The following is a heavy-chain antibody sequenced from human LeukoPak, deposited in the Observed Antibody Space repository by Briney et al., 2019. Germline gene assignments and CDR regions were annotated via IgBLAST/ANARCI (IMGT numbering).Heavy chain of an antibody. J-gene: IGHJ6*02. CDR2: INPSGGST. V-gene: IGHV1-46*01. D-gene: IGHD6-6*01. CDR1: GYTFTSYY. Sequence: GASVKVSCKASGYTFTSYYMHWVRQAPGQGLEWMGIINPSGGSTSYAQKFQGRVTMTRDTSTSTVYMELSSLRSEDTAVYYCARESGSSSPDYHYGMDVWGQGTTVTVSS. CDR3: ARESGSSSPDYHYGMDV.